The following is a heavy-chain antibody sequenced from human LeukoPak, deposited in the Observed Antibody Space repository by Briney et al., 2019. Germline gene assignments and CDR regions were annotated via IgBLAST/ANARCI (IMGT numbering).Heavy chain of an antibody. CDR3: AGGQYDFWSGYTDAFDI. V-gene: IGHV4-59*01. CDR2: IYYSGST. Sequence: KPRRTLSLTCTVSGGSISSYYWSWIRQPPGKGLEWIGYIYYSGSTNYNPSLKSRVTISVDTSKNQFSLKLSSVTAADTAVYYCAGGQYDFWSGYTDAFDIWGQGTMVTVSS. J-gene: IGHJ3*02. D-gene: IGHD3-3*01. CDR1: GGSISSYY.